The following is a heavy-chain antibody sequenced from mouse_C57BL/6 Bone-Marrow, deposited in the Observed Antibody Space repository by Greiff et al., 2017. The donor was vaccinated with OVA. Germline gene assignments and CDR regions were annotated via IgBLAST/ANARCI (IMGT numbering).Heavy chain of an antibody. D-gene: IGHD4-1*01. CDR3: ARNWDGDWYFDV. CDR1: GYAFSSYW. V-gene: IGHV1-80*01. CDR2: IYPGDGDT. Sequence: VQLQESGAELVKPGASVKISCKASGYAFSSYWMNWVKQRPGKGLEWIGQIYPGDGDTNYNGKFKGKATLTADKSSSTAYMQLSSLTSEDSAVYFCARNWDGDWYFDVWGTGTTVTVSS. J-gene: IGHJ1*03.